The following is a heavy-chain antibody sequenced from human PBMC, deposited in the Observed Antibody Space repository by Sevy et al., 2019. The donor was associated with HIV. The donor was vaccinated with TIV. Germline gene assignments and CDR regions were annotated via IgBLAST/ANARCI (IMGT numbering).Heavy chain of an antibody. J-gene: IGHJ6*02. D-gene: IGHD6-19*01. CDR2: ISYDGSNK. Sequence: GESLKISCAASGFTFSSYAMHWVRQAPGKGLEWVAVISYDGSNKYYADSVKGRFTISRDNSKNTLYLQMNSLRAEDTAVYYCARVGLEQWLVRPNGMDVWGQGTTVTVSS. CDR1: GFTFSSYA. V-gene: IGHV3-30*04. CDR3: ARVGLEQWLVRPNGMDV.